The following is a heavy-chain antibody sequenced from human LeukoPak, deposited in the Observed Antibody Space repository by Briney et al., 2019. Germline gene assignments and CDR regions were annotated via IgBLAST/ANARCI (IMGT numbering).Heavy chain of an antibody. J-gene: IGHJ4*02. D-gene: IGHD5-18*01. CDR1: GFTVSSNY. CDR3: ARGRGYSYGLDY. Sequence: GGSLRLSCAASGFTVSSNYMSWVRQAPGKGLEWVSVIYSGGSTYYAGSVKGRFTISRDNSKNTLYLQTNSLRAEDTAVYYCARGRGYSYGLDYWGQGTLVTVSS. V-gene: IGHV3-53*01. CDR2: IYSGGST.